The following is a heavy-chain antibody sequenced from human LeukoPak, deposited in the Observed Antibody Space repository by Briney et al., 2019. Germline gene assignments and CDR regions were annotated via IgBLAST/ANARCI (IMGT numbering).Heavy chain of an antibody. Sequence: KPSETLSLTCTVSGYSISSGYYWGWIRQPPGKGMEWIGSIYHSGSTNYNPSLKSRVTISVDTSKNQFSLKLSSVTAADTAVYYCARVFAPYRAVYYYYMDVWGKGTTVTVSS. CDR3: ARVFAPYRAVYYYYMDV. CDR1: GYSISSGYY. D-gene: IGHD6-19*01. CDR2: IYHSGST. J-gene: IGHJ6*03. V-gene: IGHV4-38-2*02.